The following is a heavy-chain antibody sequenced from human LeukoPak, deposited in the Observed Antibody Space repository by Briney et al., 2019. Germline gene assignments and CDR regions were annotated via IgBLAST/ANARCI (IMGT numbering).Heavy chain of an antibody. V-gene: IGHV3-48*04. CDR3: ARDHCYAFDN. Sequence: GGSLRLSCAASGFTFSDYSMNWVRQAPGKRLEWISYVGISSGNTKYADSVKGRFTISGDSAKNSVFLQMNSLRVEDTAVYYCARDHCYAFDNWGQGTLVTVSS. CDR2: VGISSGNT. CDR1: GFTFSDYS. J-gene: IGHJ4*02. D-gene: IGHD2-15*01.